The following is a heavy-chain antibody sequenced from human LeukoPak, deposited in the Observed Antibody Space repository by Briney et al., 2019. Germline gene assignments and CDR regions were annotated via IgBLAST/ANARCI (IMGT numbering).Heavy chain of an antibody. CDR1: GFNLSDYY. Sequence: LRLSCAASGFNLSDYYMTWIRQAPGKGLESIGYIYYSGSTYYNPSLKSRVTISVDTSKNQFSLKLSSVTAADTAVYYCARETAAAGTTILHAFDIWGQGTMVTVSS. CDR2: IYYSGST. V-gene: IGHV4-31*02. J-gene: IGHJ3*02. D-gene: IGHD6-13*01. CDR3: ARETAAAGTTILHAFDI.